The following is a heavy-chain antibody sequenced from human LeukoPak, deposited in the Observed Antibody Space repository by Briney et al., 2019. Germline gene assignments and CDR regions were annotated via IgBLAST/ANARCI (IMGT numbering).Heavy chain of an antibody. CDR1: GFPLTDYY. CDR3: ARGHYELPY. J-gene: IGHJ4*02. CDR2: ITSSGDPI. V-gene: IGHV3-11*01. D-gene: IGHD3-22*01. Sequence: GGSLRLSCAASGFPLTDYYMSWIRQAPGKGLEWVSYITSSGDPIYYADSVKGRFTISRDNAKSSLYLQMNSLRAEDTAVYYCARGHYELPYWGQGTRVTVSS.